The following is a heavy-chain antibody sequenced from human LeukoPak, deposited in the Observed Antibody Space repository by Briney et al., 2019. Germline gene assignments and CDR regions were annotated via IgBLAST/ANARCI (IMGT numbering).Heavy chain of an antibody. CDR1: GFTFSSYS. CDR2: ISSSSSYI. CDR3: ASNYYGSGSYLY. V-gene: IGHV3-21*01. D-gene: IGHD3-10*01. Sequence: GGSLRLSCAASGFTFSSYSMNWVRQAPGRGLEWVSSISSSSSYIYYADSVKGRFTISRDNAKNSLYLQMNSLRAEDTAVYYCASNYYGSGSYLYWGQGTLVTVSS. J-gene: IGHJ4*02.